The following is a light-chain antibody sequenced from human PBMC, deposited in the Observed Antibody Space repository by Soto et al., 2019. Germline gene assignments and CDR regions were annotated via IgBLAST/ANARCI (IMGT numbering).Light chain of an antibody. Sequence: QSVLTQAASVSGSPGQSITISCTGTSSDVGGYNYVSWYQQHPGRAPKLMIYEVSNRPSGVSTRFSGSKSGNTASLTISGLQAEDEADYYCISYTSSSTRVFGTGTKVTXL. CDR3: ISYTSSSTRV. CDR1: SSDVGGYNY. J-gene: IGLJ1*01. V-gene: IGLV2-14*01. CDR2: EVS.